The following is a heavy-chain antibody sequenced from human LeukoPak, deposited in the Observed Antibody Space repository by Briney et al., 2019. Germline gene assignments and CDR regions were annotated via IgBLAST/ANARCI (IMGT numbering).Heavy chain of an antibody. Sequence: GGSLRLSCEASVITFSDAWMRWVRQVPGKGLEWIALLRSKTDGETSDYAAPVKGRFTVSRNDAENTLFLQMDSLKIDDTAVYYCIANLDYWGQGTLVTVSS. CDR2: LRSKTDGETS. V-gene: IGHV3-15*01. D-gene: IGHD1-1*01. CDR3: IANLDY. CDR1: VITFSDAW. J-gene: IGHJ4*02.